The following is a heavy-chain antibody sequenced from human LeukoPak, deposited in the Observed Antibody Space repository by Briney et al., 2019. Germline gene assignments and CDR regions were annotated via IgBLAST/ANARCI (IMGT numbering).Heavy chain of an antibody. Sequence: SVKVSCKASGGTFSSYAISWVRQAPGQGLEWMGGIIPIFGTANYAQKFQGRVTITTDESTSTAYMELSSLRSEDTAVYYCARGGNYYDSSGYFGYWGQGTLVTVSS. CDR1: GGTFSSYA. V-gene: IGHV1-69*05. J-gene: IGHJ4*02. D-gene: IGHD3-22*01. CDR2: IIPIFGTA. CDR3: ARGGNYYDSSGYFGY.